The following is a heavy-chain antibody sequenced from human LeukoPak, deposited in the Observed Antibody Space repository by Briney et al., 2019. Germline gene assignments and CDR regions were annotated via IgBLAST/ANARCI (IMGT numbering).Heavy chain of an antibody. V-gene: IGHV1-46*01. CDR3: ARDIAALDY. D-gene: IGHD6-6*01. J-gene: IGHJ4*02. Sequence: XXVRQAXXQGLEWMGIINPSGGSTSYAQKFQGRVTMTRDTSTSTVYMELSSLRSEDTAVYYCARDIAALDYWGQGTLVTVSS. CDR2: INPSGGST.